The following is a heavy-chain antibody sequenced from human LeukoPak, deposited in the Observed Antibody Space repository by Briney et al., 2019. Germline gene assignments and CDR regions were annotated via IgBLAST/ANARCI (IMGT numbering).Heavy chain of an antibody. CDR2: IYTSGST. V-gene: IGHV4-61*02. J-gene: IGHJ3*02. CDR3: ARDKTHTDDAFDI. Sequence: SETLSLTCTVSGGSISSSSYYWGWIRQPPGKGLEWIGRIYTSGSTNYNPSLKSRVTISVDTSKNQFSLKLSSVTAADTAVYYCARDKTHTDDAFDIWGQGTMVTVSS. CDR1: GGSISSSSYY.